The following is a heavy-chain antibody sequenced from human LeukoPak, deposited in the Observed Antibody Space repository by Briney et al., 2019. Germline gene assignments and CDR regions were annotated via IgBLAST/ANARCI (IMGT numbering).Heavy chain of an antibody. Sequence: ASVKVSCKASGYNFAHNIHWVRQAPGQGHDFMGWINPKNGGTKYAQNFQGRVTMTRDTSISTVYMELSSLGSDDTAVYYCVVSIQAAAIPAFDSWGQGTLVTVSS. D-gene: IGHD6-25*01. CDR2: INPKNGGT. J-gene: IGHJ4*02. CDR3: VVSIQAAAIPAFDS. CDR1: GYNFAHN. V-gene: IGHV1-2*02.